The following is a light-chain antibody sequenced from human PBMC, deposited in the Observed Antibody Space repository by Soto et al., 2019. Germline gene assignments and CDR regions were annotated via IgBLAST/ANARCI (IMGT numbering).Light chain of an antibody. J-gene: IGLJ3*02. CDR3: SSYTSSSTPWV. CDR1: SSDVGGYNY. CDR2: DVS. Sequence: QSVLTQPASVSGSPGQSITISCTGTSSDVGGYNYVSWYQQHPGKAPNLMIYDVSNRPSGVSNRFSGSKSGNTASLTISGLRAEDEADYYCSSYTSSSTPWVFGGGTQLTVL. V-gene: IGLV2-14*01.